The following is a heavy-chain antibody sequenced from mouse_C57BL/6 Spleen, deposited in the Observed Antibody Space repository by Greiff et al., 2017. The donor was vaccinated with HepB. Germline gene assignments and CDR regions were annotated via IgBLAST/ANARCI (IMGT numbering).Heavy chain of an antibody. CDR1: GFTFSSYA. J-gene: IGHJ3*01. CDR3: SRLGRGGAWFAY. V-gene: IGHV5-4*03. D-gene: IGHD4-1*01. Sequence: EVKLMESGGGLVKPGGSLKLSCAASGFTFSSYAMSWVRQTPEKRLEWVATISDGGSYTYYPDNVKGRFTISRDNAKNNLYLQMSHLKSEDTAMYFCSRLGRGGAWFAYWGQGTLVTVSA. CDR2: ISDGGSYT.